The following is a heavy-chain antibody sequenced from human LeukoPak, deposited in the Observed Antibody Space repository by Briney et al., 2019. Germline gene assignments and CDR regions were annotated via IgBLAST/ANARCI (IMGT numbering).Heavy chain of an antibody. CDR3: ARCRITIFGVADY. D-gene: IGHD3-3*01. Sequence: TGGSLRLSCATSGFNFSKYGMNWVRQAPGKGLEWVAVMSYDGTIKYADSVKGRFTISRDTSKNTVYLQMNSLRAEDTAVYYCARCRITIFGVADYWGQGTLVTVSS. CDR2: MSYDGTIK. CDR1: GFNFSKYG. V-gene: IGHV3-30*03. J-gene: IGHJ4*02.